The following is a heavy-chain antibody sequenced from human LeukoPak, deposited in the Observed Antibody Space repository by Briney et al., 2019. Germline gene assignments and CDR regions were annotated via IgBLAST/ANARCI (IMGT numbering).Heavy chain of an antibody. CDR1: GFSFSSYG. Sequence: TGGSLRLSCAASGFSFSSYGMHWVRQAPGKGLEWVAFIRSDGSNKYYGDSVKGRFTISRDNSKNTLYLQMNSLRAEDTAVYYCARAKRNGFDIWGQGTMISVSS. CDR3: ARAKRNGFDI. J-gene: IGHJ3*02. V-gene: IGHV3-30*02. CDR2: IRSDGSNK.